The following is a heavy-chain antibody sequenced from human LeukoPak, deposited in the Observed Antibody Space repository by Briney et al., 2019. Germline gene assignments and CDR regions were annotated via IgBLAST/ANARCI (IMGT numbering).Heavy chain of an antibody. CDR3: AREVGGTTFTSSPYYYGMDV. V-gene: IGHV3-53*01. J-gene: IGHJ6*02. CDR2: IYSGGST. D-gene: IGHD1-7*01. CDR1: GFHLNSNY. Sequence: GSLRLSCSASGFHLNSNYMSWVRQAPGKGLEWVPGIYSGGSTYYADSVKGRFTISRDNSKNTLYLQMNSLRAEDTAVYYCAREVGGTTFTSSPYYYGMDVWGQGTTVTVSS.